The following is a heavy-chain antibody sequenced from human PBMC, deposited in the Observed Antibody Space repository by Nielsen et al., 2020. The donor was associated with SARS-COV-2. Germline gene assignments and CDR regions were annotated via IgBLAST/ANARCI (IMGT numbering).Heavy chain of an antibody. CDR1: GFTFSSYW. Sequence: GESLKISCAASGFTFSSYWMSWVRQAPGKGLEWVANIKQDGSEKYYVDSVKGRFTVSRDNAKNSLYLQMNSLRAEDAAVYYCARHMLFYHYYGMDVWGLGTTVTVSS. D-gene: IGHD2-8*01. V-gene: IGHV3-7*03. CDR2: IKQDGSEK. J-gene: IGHJ6*02. CDR3: ARHMLFYHYYGMDV.